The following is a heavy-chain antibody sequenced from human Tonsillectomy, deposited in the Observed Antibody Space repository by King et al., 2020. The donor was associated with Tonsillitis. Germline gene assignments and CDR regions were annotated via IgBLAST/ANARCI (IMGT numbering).Heavy chain of an antibody. CDR2: IYYSGST. CDR3: ARLHTFFDSFRGTYRDHFFDY. Sequence: LQLQESGPGLVKPSETLSLTCSVSGGSISSGSYFWGWIRQPPGKGLEWIGSIYYSGSTYYNPSLKSRVTMSVDTSKNQFSVKLSSVTAADTAVYYCARLHTFFDSFRGTYRDHFFDYWGQGILVTVSS. J-gene: IGHJ4*02. D-gene: IGHD3-16*02. CDR1: GGSISSGSYF. V-gene: IGHV4-39*01.